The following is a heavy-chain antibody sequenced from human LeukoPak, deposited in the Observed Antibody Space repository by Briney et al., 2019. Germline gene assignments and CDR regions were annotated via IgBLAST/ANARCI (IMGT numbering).Heavy chain of an antibody. Sequence: GGSLRLSCAASGFTFSSYEMNWVRQAPGKGLEWVSYISSSGSTIYYADSVKGRFTISRDNAKNSLYLQMNSLRAEDTAVYYCARKNYYGPGYYFDYWGQGTLVTVSS. V-gene: IGHV3-48*03. D-gene: IGHD3-10*01. CDR1: GFTFSSYE. CDR3: ARKNYYGPGYYFDY. J-gene: IGHJ4*02. CDR2: ISSSGSTI.